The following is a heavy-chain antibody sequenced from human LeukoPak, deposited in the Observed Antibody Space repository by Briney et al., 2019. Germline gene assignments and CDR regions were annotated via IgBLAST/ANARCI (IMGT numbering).Heavy chain of an antibody. CDR1: GGSISSSSYY. Sequence: SETLSLTCTVSGGSISSSSYYWGWIRQPPGKGLEWIGYIYYSGSTNYNPSLKSRVTISVDTSKNQFSLKLSSVTAADTAVYYCARGKNWAYDAFDIWGQGTMVTVSS. J-gene: IGHJ3*02. D-gene: IGHD7-27*01. CDR3: ARGKNWAYDAFDI. CDR2: IYYSGST. V-gene: IGHV4-61*05.